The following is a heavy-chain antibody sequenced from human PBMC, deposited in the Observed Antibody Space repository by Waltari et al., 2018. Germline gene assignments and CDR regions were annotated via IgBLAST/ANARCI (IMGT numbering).Heavy chain of an antibody. CDR3: ARLRVGPGIAVAGTSFQH. CDR2: IYHSGST. Sequence: QVQLQESGPGLVKPSETLSLTCAVSGYSISRGYYWGWIRQPPGKGLEGIGIIYHSGSTYYNPSLKSRVTISVDTSKNQFSLKLSSVTAADTAVYYCARLRVGPGIAVAGTSFQHWGQGTLVTVSS. V-gene: IGHV4-38-2*01. CDR1: GYSISRGYY. J-gene: IGHJ1*01. D-gene: IGHD6-19*01.